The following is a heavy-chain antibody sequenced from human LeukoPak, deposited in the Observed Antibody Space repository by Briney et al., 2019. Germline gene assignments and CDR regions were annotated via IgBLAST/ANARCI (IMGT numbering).Heavy chain of an antibody. Sequence: GASVKVSCKASGYTFTGHSMYWVRQAPGQGLEWMGGIIPIFGTANYAQKFQGKVTITADKSTSTAYMELSSLRSEDTAVYYCARTYCGGDCYSSRGWFDTWGQGTLVTVSS. CDR1: GYTFTGHS. D-gene: IGHD2-21*02. CDR2: IIPIFGTA. J-gene: IGHJ5*02. CDR3: ARTYCGGDCYSSRGWFDT. V-gene: IGHV1-69*06.